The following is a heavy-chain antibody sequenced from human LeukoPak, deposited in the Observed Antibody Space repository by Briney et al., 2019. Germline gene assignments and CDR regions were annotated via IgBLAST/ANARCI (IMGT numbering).Heavy chain of an antibody. J-gene: IGHJ3*02. V-gene: IGHV3-23*01. CDR2: ISGSGGST. Sequence: PGGSLRLSCAASGFTFSTYGMNWVRQAPGKGLEWVSAISGSGGSTYYADSVKGRFTISRDNSKNTLYLQMNSLRAEDTAVYYCAKKIGSYYAFDIWGQGTMVTVYS. D-gene: IGHD1-26*01. CDR1: GFTFSTYG. CDR3: AKKIGSYYAFDI.